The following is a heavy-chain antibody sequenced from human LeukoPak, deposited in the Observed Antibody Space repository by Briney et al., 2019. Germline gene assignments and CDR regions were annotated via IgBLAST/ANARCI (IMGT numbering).Heavy chain of an antibody. Sequence: GGSLRLSCAASGFTFSSYSMNWVRQAPGKGLEWVSYISNSSTIYYADSVKGRFTISRDNAKNSLYLQMNSLRDEDTAVYYCARETPEYDWGQGTLVTVSS. V-gene: IGHV3-48*02. CDR2: ISNSSTI. J-gene: IGHJ4*02. CDR3: ARETPEYD. CDR1: GFTFSSYS. D-gene: IGHD1-14*01.